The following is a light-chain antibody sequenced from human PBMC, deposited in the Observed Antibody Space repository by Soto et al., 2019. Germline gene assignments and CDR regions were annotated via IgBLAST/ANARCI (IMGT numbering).Light chain of an antibody. CDR3: QQYYSTPQT. J-gene: IGKJ1*01. CDR1: QTILYRSTNRSC. CDR2: WAS. Sequence: DIVMTQSPDSLAVSLGERATINWKSSQTILYRSTNRSCLNWFQQKPGQPPKLLIYWASTRESGVPDRFSGSESGTSFTLTISSLQAEDVAIYYCQQYYSTPQTFGQGTKVDI. V-gene: IGKV4-1*01.